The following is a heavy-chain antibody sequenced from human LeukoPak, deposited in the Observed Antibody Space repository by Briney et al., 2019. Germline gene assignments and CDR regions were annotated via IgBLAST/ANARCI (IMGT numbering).Heavy chain of an antibody. V-gene: IGHV3-7*01. J-gene: IGHJ4*02. Sequence: GGSPRLSCAASGFTFSSYWMSWVRQAPGKGLEWVANIKQDGSEKYYVDSVKGRFAISRDNAKNSLYLQMNSLRAEDTAVYYCARETTGLRFLEWSFDYWGQGTLVTVSS. CDR1: GFTFSSYW. CDR3: ARETTGLRFLEWSFDY. CDR2: IKQDGSEK. D-gene: IGHD3-3*01.